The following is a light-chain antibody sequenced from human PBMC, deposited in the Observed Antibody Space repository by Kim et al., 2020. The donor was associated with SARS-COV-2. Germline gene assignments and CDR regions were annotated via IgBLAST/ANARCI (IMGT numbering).Light chain of an antibody. J-gene: IGKJ4*01. CDR1: QSRSSTY. Sequence: SPGEGTTLSCRASQSRSSTYLAWYQQKPAQAPRLLIYGASTRATGLPSRFSGSGSGTDFTLTINSLQPEDFAVYYCQQDYNFPLTFGGGTKVDIK. CDR3: QQDYNFPLT. CDR2: GAS. V-gene: IGKV3D-7*01.